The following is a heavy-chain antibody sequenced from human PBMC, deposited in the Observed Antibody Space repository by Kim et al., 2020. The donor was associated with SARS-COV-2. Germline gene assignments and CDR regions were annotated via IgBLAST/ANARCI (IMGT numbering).Heavy chain of an antibody. CDR1: GFTVSSNY. CDR2: IYSGGST. J-gene: IGHJ3*02. CDR3: AREGIGIEGDAFDI. D-gene: IGHD1-26*01. Sequence: GGSLRLSCAASGFTVSSNYMSWGRQAPGKGLEWVSVIYSGGSTYYADSVKGRFTISRDNSKNTLYLQMNSLRAEDTAVYYCAREGIGIEGDAFDIWGQGTMVTVSS. V-gene: IGHV3-66*01.